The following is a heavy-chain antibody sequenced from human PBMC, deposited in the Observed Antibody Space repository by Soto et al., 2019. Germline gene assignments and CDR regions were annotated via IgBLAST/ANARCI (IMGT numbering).Heavy chain of an antibody. CDR2: INAGNGNT. Sequence: QVQLVQSGPEEKKPGASVKVSCKASGYTFTGYAMHWVRQAPGQRLEWMGWINAGNGNTKYSQKFQGRVTITRDTTASRAYMELSSLRSEDTAVYYCARAVAVPADFDYWGQGTLVTVSS. CDR1: GYTFTGYA. D-gene: IGHD6-19*01. CDR3: ARAVAVPADFDY. V-gene: IGHV1-3*05. J-gene: IGHJ4*02.